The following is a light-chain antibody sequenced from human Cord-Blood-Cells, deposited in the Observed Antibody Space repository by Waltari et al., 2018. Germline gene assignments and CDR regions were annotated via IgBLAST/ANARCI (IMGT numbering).Light chain of an antibody. J-gene: IGLJ2*01. CDR1: SSDVGSYNL. CDR2: GGS. Sequence: QSALTQPASVSRSPGQSITISCPGTSSDVGSYNLVSWYQRHPGKAPQLMIYGGSKRPSGVSNRFSGSKSGNTAVLTISGLQAEDEADYYCCSYAGSSTFVFGGGTKLTVL. V-gene: IGLV2-23*03. CDR3: CSYAGSSTFV.